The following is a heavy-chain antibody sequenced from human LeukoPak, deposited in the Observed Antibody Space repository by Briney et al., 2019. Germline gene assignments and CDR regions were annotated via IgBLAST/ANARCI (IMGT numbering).Heavy chain of an antibody. Sequence: PGGSLRLSCAASGFTFSSYGMHWVRQAPGKGLEWVAVISYDGSSKYYADSVKGRFNIYRDKSKNTPFLQMNSLRADDTAVFYCAKDGGFYGENLDYWGQGTLVTVSS. CDR2: ISYDGSSK. V-gene: IGHV3-30*18. CDR1: GFTFSSYG. D-gene: IGHD4-17*01. J-gene: IGHJ4*02. CDR3: AKDGGFYGENLDY.